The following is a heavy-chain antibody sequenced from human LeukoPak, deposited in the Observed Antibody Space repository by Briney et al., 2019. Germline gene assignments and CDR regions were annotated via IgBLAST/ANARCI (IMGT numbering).Heavy chain of an antibody. CDR2: ISISISYI. V-gene: IGHV3-21*01. J-gene: IGHJ3*02. CDR3: AGGDYDILTVYYRDAFDI. CDR1: GFTFSSYS. D-gene: IGHD3-9*01. Sequence: GGSLRLSCAASGFTFSSYSMNCVRQAPGKGLEWVSSISISISYIYYANSMKGPFTISRDNAKNSLYLQMNFLRAKDRAVYYGAGGDYDILTVYYRDAFDIWGQGTMVTVSS.